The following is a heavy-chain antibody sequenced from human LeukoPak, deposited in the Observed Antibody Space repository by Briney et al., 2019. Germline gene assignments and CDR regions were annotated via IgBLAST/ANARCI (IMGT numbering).Heavy chain of an antibody. J-gene: IGHJ3*02. V-gene: IGHV4-4*07. CDR1: GGSIRSYY. Sequence: SETLSLTCTVSGGSIRSYYWSWIRQPAGKGLEWIGRIYTSGSTNYNSSLKSRVTMSVDTSKNQFSLKLSSVTAADTAVYYCARGSSSSWYAFDIWGQGTMVTVSS. D-gene: IGHD6-13*01. CDR3: ARGSSSSWYAFDI. CDR2: IYTSGST.